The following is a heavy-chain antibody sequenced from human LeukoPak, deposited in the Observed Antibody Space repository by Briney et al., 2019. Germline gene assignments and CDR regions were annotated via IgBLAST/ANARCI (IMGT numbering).Heavy chain of an antibody. V-gene: IGHV3-64D*08. CDR3: VKGSGLPHDALDM. Sequence: PGGSLRLSCAASGFTFSSYAMHWVRQAPGKGLEYVSTNGGSRYYADSVKGRFTISRDNSKNTLYLQMSSLRAEDTAVYYCVKGSGLPHDALDMWGRGTMVTVSS. D-gene: IGHD2-21*02. J-gene: IGHJ3*02. CDR2: TNGGSR. CDR1: GFTFSSYA.